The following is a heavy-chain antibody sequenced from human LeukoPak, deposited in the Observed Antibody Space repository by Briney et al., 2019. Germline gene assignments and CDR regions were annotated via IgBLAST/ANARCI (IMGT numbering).Heavy chain of an antibody. CDR1: GFTFSSYW. V-gene: IGHV3-7*01. CDR2: IKQDGSEK. CDR3: ARDLLRYFDWFDY. Sequence: GGSLRLSCAASGFTFSSYWMSWVRQAPGKGLEWVANIKQDGSEKYYVDSVKGRFTISRDNAKNSLYLQMNSLRAEDTAVCYCARDLLRYFDWFDYWGQGTLVTVSS. J-gene: IGHJ5*01. D-gene: IGHD3-9*01.